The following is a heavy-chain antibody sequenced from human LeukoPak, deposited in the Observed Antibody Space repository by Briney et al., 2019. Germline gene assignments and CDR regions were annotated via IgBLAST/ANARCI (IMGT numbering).Heavy chain of an antibody. Sequence: ASVKVSCKASGDISNSCSISWVRQASGQGLEWMGGIIPMFGSPNYAQKFQGRVTISTDQFTPTAYMELSSLSSEDTAVYYCARVGRSRGSLPNSYYYMDVWGKGTTVTVSS. CDR2: IIPMFGSP. CDR3: ARVGRSRGSLPNSYYYMDV. CDR1: GDISNSCS. J-gene: IGHJ6*03. D-gene: IGHD1-26*01. V-gene: IGHV1-69*05.